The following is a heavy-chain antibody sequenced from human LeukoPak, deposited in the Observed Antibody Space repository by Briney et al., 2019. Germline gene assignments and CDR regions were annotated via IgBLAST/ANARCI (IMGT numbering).Heavy chain of an antibody. Sequence: SETLSLTCSVSGASVSSDDYYWGWIRQLPGQGLEWIAYISYSGSTYYNPSLKSRITISIDMSKNQFSLKLSSVTAADTAVYYCVRYYFHSSGFSHWFDPWGQGTLVTVSS. CDR3: VRYYFHSSGFSHWFDP. CDR2: ISYSGST. CDR1: GASVSSDDYY. D-gene: IGHD3-22*01. V-gene: IGHV4-30-4*01. J-gene: IGHJ5*02.